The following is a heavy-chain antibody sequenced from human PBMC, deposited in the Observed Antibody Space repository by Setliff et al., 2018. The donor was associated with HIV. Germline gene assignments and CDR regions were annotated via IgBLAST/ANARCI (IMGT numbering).Heavy chain of an antibody. J-gene: IGHJ4*02. D-gene: IGHD2-15*01. Sequence: PSETLSLTCAIYGGSFSGNYWSWIRQPPGKGLEWIGEINYSGTTNHNPFLKSRVTISVDTSKKQFSLKLNSVTAADSAIYYRAATYCRGGGRDCPQMYDYWGQGSLGTSPQ. CDR2: INYSGTT. V-gene: IGHV4-34*01. CDR1: GGSFSGNY. CDR3: AATYCRGGGRDCPQMYDY.